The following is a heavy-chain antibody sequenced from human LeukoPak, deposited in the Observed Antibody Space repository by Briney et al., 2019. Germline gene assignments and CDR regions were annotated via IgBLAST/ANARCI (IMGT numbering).Heavy chain of an antibody. D-gene: IGHD1-26*01. CDR2: INPSGGST. Sequence: ASVKVSCKASGYTFTSYYMHWVRQAPGQGLEWMGIINPSGGSTSYAQKFQGRVTMTRDTSTSTVYMELSSLRSEDTAVYYCASEIVGATGTGTFDYWGQGTLVTVSS. V-gene: IGHV1-46*01. CDR3: ASEIVGATGTGTFDY. CDR1: GYTFTSYY. J-gene: IGHJ4*02.